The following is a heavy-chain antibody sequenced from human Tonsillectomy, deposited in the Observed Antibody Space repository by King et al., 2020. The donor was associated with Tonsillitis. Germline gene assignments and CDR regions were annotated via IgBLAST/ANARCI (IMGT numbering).Heavy chain of an antibody. Sequence: VQLVESGGGVVQPGRSLSLSCAASGFTFSDYAFHWVRQAPGKGLEWVAVISYDGVNKDYADSVKGRFTISRVNSKNTLFVQMNSLRAEDTAMYYCARAINPYYYYFMDVWGKGTTVTVSS. J-gene: IGHJ6*03. CDR2: ISYDGVNK. CDR1: GFTFSDYA. CDR3: ARAINPYYYYFMDV. V-gene: IGHV3-30-3*01.